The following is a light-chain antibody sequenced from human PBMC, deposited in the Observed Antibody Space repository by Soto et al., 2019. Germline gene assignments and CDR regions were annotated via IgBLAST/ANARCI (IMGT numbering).Light chain of an antibody. V-gene: IGLV4-60*02. CDR3: ETWDSNTQNWV. Sequence: QLVLTQSSSAYASLGSSVKLTCTLRSGHSSYIIAWHQQQPGKAPRYLMKIEGSGSYNKGSGVPDRLSGSSSGADRYLTISNLQFEDEADYYGETWDSNTQNWVFGGGTMLTVL. CDR2: IEGSGSY. CDR1: SGHSSYI. J-gene: IGLJ3*02.